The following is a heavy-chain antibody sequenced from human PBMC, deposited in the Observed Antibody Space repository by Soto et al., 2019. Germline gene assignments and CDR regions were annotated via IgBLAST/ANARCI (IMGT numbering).Heavy chain of an antibody. V-gene: IGHV3-74*01. CDR3: TRGHRSTSTGTGDF. D-gene: IGHD1-1*01. CDR2: INDDGIST. J-gene: IGHJ4*02. Sequence: PGGSLRLSCAASGFTFSMYWMHWVRQVPGKGPEWVSRINDDGISTNYADSVKGRFTISRDNAKNTPYLQMNALRVEDTAVYYCTRGHRSTSTGTGDFWGQGTLVTVSS. CDR1: GFTFSMYW.